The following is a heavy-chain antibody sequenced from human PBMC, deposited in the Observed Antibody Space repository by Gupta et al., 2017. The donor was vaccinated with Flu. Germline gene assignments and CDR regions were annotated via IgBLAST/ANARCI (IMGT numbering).Heavy chain of an antibody. CDR3: ARDVLQYFYYMDV. J-gene: IGHJ6*03. V-gene: IGHV3-11*01. CDR2: ITSSSATI. CDR1: Y. Sequence: YMSWIRQAPGKGLEYISYITSSSATIYYADSVKGRFTISRDNAKNSLYLQMNSLRAEDTAVYYCARDVLQYFYYMDVWGRGTTVTVSS.